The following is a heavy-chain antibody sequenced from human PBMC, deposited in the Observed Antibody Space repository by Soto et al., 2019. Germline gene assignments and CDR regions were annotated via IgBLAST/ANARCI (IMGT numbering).Heavy chain of an antibody. CDR3: ASGYYDSSLYYYGMDV. D-gene: IGHD3-22*01. CDR1: GGTFSSYA. Sequence: QVQLVQAGAEVKKPGSSVKVSCKASGGTFSSYAISWVRQAPGQGLEWMGGIIPIFGTANYAQKFQGRVTITADKSTSTAYMELSSLRYEDTAVYYCASGYYDSSLYYYGMDVWGQGTTVTVSS. CDR2: IIPIFGTA. J-gene: IGHJ6*02. V-gene: IGHV1-69*06.